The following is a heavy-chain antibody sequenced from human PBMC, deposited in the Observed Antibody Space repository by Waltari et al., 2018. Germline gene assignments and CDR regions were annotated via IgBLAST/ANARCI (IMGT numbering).Heavy chain of an antibody. V-gene: IGHV3-43D*04. CDR1: GFTFDDFA. CDR3: VKEAAGYDSLIANGLDV. Sequence: EVQLEESGGGVVQPGGSLRLSCAASGFTFDDFAMHGVRQAPGDVGERVVFITCDVRSTYYADSVKGRFAISRDNGKDFLYLQMNSLRPEDTALYYCVKEAAGYDSLIANGLDVWGQGTTVTVSS. CDR2: ITCDVRST. D-gene: IGHD3-9*01. J-gene: IGHJ6*02.